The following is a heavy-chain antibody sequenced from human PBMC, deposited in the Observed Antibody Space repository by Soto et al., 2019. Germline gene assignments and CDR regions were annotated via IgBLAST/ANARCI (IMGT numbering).Heavy chain of an antibody. Sequence: GGSLRLSCSASGFTFSSYAMHWVRQAPGKGLEYVSAISSNGGSTYYADSVKGRFTISRDNSKNTLYLQMSSLRAEDTAVYYCVKDAPPVLRYFDWWDAFDIWGQGTIVTV. J-gene: IGHJ3*02. V-gene: IGHV3-64D*06. D-gene: IGHD3-9*01. CDR1: GFTFSSYA. CDR3: VKDAPPVLRYFDWWDAFDI. CDR2: ISSNGGST.